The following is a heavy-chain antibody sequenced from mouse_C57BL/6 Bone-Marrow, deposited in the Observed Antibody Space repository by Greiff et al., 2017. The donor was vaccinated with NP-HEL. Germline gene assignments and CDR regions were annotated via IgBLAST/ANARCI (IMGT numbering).Heavy chain of an antibody. CDR3: AREGELAYAMDY. Sequence: VQLKESGPGMVKPSQSLSLTCTVTGYSITSGYDWHWIRHFPGNKLEWMGYISYSGSTNYNPSLKSRIPITHDTSKNHFFLKLNSVTTEDTATYYCAREGELAYAMDYWGQGTSVTVSS. D-gene: IGHD4-1*01. CDR1: GYSITSGYD. J-gene: IGHJ4*01. CDR2: ISYSGST. V-gene: IGHV3-1*01.